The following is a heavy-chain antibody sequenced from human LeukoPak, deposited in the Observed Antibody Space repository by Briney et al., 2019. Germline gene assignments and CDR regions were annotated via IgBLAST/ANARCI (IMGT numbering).Heavy chain of an antibody. V-gene: IGHV1-69*05. J-gene: IGHJ4*02. CDR2: IIPIFGTA. D-gene: IGHD2-15*01. Sequence: SVKVSCKAFGGSFSSEAISWVRQAPGQGLEWMGGIIPIFGTANYAQKFQGRVTITTDESTSTAYMEVSSLRSEDTAVYYCGRKAGDCGGGSCYSIDYWGQGTLVTVSS. CDR3: GRKAGDCGGGSCYSIDY. CDR1: GGSFSSEA.